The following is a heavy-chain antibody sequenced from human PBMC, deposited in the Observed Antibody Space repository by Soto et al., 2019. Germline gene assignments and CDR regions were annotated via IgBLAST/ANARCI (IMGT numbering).Heavy chain of an antibody. CDR3: AKVESLRWFGERDFLDF. J-gene: IGHJ4*02. CDR2: ISGSGGST. Sequence: GGALRLRCAASGFTFSRYAMSWFRQAPGKGLEWVSAISGSGGSTYYADSVKGRFTISRDNPKNTLYLQMNSLRAEDTAVYYCAKVESLRWFGERDFLDFWSRGSLVIVSS. V-gene: IGHV3-23*01. CDR1: GFTFSRYA. D-gene: IGHD3-10*01.